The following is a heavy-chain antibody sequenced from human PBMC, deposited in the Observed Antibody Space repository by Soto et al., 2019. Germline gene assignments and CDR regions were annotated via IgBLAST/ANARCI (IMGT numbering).Heavy chain of an antibody. Sequence: GGSLRLSCAASGFTFSSYDMHWVRQATGKGLEWVSAIGPAGDTYYPGSVKGRFTISRENAKNSLYLQMNSLRAGDTAVYYCARAYCSSTSCYLDYWGQGTLVTVSS. CDR3: ARAYCSSTSCYLDY. J-gene: IGHJ4*02. D-gene: IGHD2-2*01. CDR1: GFTFSSYD. V-gene: IGHV3-13*04. CDR2: IGPAGDT.